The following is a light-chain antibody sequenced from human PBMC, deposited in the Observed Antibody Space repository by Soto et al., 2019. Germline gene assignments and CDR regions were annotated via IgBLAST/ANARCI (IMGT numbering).Light chain of an antibody. CDR3: QQISIYPHT. Sequence: DIEVTQSTSGLSASVGDTVTITGRASQALSNYLDWYQQKPGKAPELLIYSASSLQSGVPSRFSGSGSETEFSLTIRALQPEDFATYYCQQISIYPHTFGGGTKVDIK. V-gene: IGKV1-9*01. CDR2: SAS. CDR1: QALSNY. J-gene: IGKJ4*01.